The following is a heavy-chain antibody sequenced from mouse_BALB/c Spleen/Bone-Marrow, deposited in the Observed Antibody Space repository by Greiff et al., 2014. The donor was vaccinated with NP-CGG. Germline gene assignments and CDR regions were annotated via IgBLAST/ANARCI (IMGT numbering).Heavy chain of an antibody. J-gene: IGHJ4*01. Sequence: VQLQQSGGAFLNPGGSLKLSCAASGFTFSDYYMYWVRQTPEKRLEWVATISDGGSYTYYPDSVKGRFTISRDNAKNNLYLQMSSLKSEDTAMYYCARSGERYGAMDYWGQGTSVTVFS. D-gene: IGHD1-1*02. V-gene: IGHV5-4*02. CDR2: ISDGGSYT. CDR3: ARSGERYGAMDY. CDR1: GFTFSDYY.